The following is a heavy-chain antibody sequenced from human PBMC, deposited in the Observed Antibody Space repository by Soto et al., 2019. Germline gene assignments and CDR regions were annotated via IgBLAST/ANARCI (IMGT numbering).Heavy chain of an antibody. D-gene: IGHD3-3*01. CDR2: ISYDGSNK. Sequence: TGGSLRLSCAASGFTFSSYAMHWVRQAPGKGLEWVAVISYDGSNKYYADSVKGRFTISRDNSKNTLYLQMNSLRAEDTAVYYCAREHYDFWSGSQGAYYHAMDVWGQGTTVTSP. CDR3: AREHYDFWSGSQGAYYHAMDV. J-gene: IGHJ6*02. CDR1: GFTFSSYA. V-gene: IGHV3-30-3*01.